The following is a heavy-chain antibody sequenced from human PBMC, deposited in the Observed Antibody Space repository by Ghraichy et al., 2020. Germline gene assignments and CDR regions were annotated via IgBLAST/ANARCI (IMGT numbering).Heavy chain of an antibody. CDR1: GFTFSPYW. CDR2: IKQDGSDQ. CDR3: AATGDTGWSRSVN. V-gene: IGHV3-7*03. J-gene: IGHJ4*02. D-gene: IGHD6-19*01. Sequence: GGSLRLSCAASGFTFSPYWMSWVRQAPGKGLEWVANIKQDGSDQHYVASVKGRFTISRDIAKNSLYLQMNSLRAEDTAVYYCAATGDTGWSRSVNWGLGTLVTVSS.